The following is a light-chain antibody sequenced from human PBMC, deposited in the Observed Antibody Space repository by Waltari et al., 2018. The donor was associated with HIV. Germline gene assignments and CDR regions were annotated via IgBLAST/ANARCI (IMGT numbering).Light chain of an antibody. CDR1: SSNIGSNY. CDR3: AAWDDSLSGPVV. Sequence: QSVLTQPPSASGTPGQRVTISCSGSSSNIGSNYVYWYQQLPGTAPKLLIYRNHPRPCGVPDRFSGSTSGTSASLAISGLRSEDEADYYCAAWDDSLSGPVVFGGGTKLTVL. CDR2: RNH. J-gene: IGLJ2*01. V-gene: IGLV1-47*01.